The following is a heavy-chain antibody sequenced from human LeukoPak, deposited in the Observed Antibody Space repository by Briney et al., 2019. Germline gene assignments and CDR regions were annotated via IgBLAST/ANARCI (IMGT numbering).Heavy chain of an antibody. D-gene: IGHD3-10*01. CDR1: GYTFTIYG. Sequence: ASVKVSCKASGYTFTIYGITWVRQAPGQGLEWMGWISAYNGKTNYAQKFQGRVTMTIDTSTSTAYMDLRSLRSDDTAVYYCARDGNYYGSGSYFDYYYYYYMDVWGKGTTVTISS. J-gene: IGHJ6*03. V-gene: IGHV1-18*01. CDR2: ISAYNGKT. CDR3: ARDGNYYGSGSYFDYYYYYYMDV.